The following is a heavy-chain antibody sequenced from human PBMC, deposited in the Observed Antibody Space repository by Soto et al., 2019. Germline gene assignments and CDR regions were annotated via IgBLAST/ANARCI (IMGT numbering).Heavy chain of an antibody. CDR2: IVPMFGTS. CDR1: GGTSTRYA. CDR3: NRGSEYDFWSGYL. Sequence: QERLVQSGAEVRKPGSSVKVSCKVTGGTSTRYAINWVRQAPGKGLEWMGGIVPMFGTSKYAQKFQGRVTITADTSTYIAYMELRSLRSEDTAVYYCNRGSEYDFWSGYLWGQGTLVSVSS. D-gene: IGHD3-3*01. J-gene: IGHJ4*02. V-gene: IGHV1-69*06.